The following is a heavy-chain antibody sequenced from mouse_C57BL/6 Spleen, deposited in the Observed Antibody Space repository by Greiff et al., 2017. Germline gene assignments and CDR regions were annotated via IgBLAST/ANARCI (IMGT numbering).Heavy chain of an antibody. V-gene: IGHV1-62-2*01. CDR1: GYTFTEYT. Sequence: QVQLQQSGAELVKPGASVKLSCTASGYTFTEYTIPWVKQRSGQGLEWLGWFSPGSGSIKYNEKVKDKATLTADKSSSTVYMELSRLTSEDSAVYFCERHEDGITTGRGYVDVWGTGTTVTVSS. D-gene: IGHD1-1*01. CDR3: ERHEDGITTGRGYVDV. J-gene: IGHJ1*03. CDR2: FSPGSGSI.